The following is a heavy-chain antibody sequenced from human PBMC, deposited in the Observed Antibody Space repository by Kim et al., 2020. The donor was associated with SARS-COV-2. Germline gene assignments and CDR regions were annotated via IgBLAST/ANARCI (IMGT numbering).Heavy chain of an antibody. J-gene: IGHJ6*02. CDR2: INPKTGGT. Sequence: ASVKVSCKASGNIFSDYYMHWVRQARGQGLEWMGWINPKTGGTDYARNFRGRVTMTRDMSSSTGFLDLSSLRSDDTGVYYCVYIVVSYVVSVPMYIWGQGTTVTVSS. CDR1: GNIFSDYY. CDR3: VYIVVSYVVSVPMYI. D-gene: IGHD2-8*02. V-gene: IGHV1-2*02.